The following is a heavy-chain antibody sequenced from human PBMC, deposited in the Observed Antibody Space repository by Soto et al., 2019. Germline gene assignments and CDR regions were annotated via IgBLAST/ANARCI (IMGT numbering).Heavy chain of an antibody. CDR3: AKAPYGSWPYYYYYGMDV. J-gene: IGHJ6*02. V-gene: IGHV3-30*18. CDR2: ISYDGSNK. CDR1: GFTFSSYG. Sequence: QVQLVEFGGGVVQPGRSLRLSCAASGFTFSSYGMHWVRQAPGKGLEWVAVISYDGSNKYYADSVKGRFTISRDNSKNTLYLQMNSLRAEDTAVYYCAKAPYGSWPYYYYYGMDVWGQGTTVTVSS. D-gene: IGHD6-13*01.